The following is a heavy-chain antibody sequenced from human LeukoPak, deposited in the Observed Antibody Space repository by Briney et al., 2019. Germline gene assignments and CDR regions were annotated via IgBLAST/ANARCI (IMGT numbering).Heavy chain of an antibody. CDR3: ARDVPVEMATIEAAGGFDY. D-gene: IGHD5-24*01. CDR2: IYHSGST. V-gene: IGHV4-30-2*01. J-gene: IGHJ4*02. Sequence: PSQTLSLTCAVSGGSISSGGYSWSWIRQPPGKGLEWIGYIYHSGSTNYNPSLKSRVTISVDTSKNQFSLKLSSVTAADTAVYYCARDVPVEMATIEAAGGFDYWGQGTLVTVSS. CDR1: GGSISSGGYS.